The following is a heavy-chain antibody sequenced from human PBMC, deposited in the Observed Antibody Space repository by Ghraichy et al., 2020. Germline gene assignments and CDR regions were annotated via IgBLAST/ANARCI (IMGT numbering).Heavy chain of an antibody. CDR1: GYTFTSYG. Sequence: ASVKVSCKASGYTFTSYGISWVRQAPGQGLEWMGWISAYNGNTNYAQKLQGRVTMTTDTSTSTAYMELRSLRSDDTAVYYCAREGLLGYCSGGSCYPLDYWGQGTLVTVSS. CDR2: ISAYNGNT. V-gene: IGHV1-18*01. D-gene: IGHD2-15*01. CDR3: AREGLLGYCSGGSCYPLDY. J-gene: IGHJ4*02.